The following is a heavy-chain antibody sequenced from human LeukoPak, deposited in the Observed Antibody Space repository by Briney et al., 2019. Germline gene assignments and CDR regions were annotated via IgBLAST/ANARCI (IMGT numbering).Heavy chain of an antibody. CDR2: IWYDGSNK. J-gene: IGHJ3*02. CDR3: ARAKDNSGRDGFDI. D-gene: IGHD6-19*01. V-gene: IGHV3-33*01. CDR1: GFAFSSYG. Sequence: PGGSLRLSCAASGFAFSSYGMHWVRQAPGKGLEWVAVIWYDGSNKYYVDSVKGRFTISRDNSKNTLYLQMNSLRAEDTAVYYCARAKDNSGRDGFDIWGQGTMVTVPS.